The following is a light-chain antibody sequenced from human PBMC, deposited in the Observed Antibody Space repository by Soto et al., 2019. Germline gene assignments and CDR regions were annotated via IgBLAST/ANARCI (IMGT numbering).Light chain of an antibody. CDR1: QSVSNNY. CDR3: QQRSNWPPIT. V-gene: IGKV3D-20*02. J-gene: IGKJ5*01. Sequence: EIVLTQSPGTLSLSPGERATLSCRASQSVSNNYLAWYQQKPGQAPRLLIYGASNRATGIPARFSGSGSGTEFTLTISSLQSEDFAVYYCQQRSNWPPITFGQGTRLEIK. CDR2: GAS.